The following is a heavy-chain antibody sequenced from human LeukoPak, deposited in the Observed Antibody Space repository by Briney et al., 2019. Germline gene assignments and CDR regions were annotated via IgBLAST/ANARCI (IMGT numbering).Heavy chain of an antibody. Sequence: SETLSLTCAVSGYSISSGYYWGWIRQPPGKGLEWIGSIYHSGSTYYNPSLKSRVTISVDTSKNQFSLKLSSVTAADTAVYYCARSLHRLLPYYGMDVWGKGTTVTVSS. CDR1: GYSISSGYY. V-gene: IGHV4-38-2*01. CDR3: ARSLHRLLPYYGMDV. CDR2: IYHSGST. D-gene: IGHD2-2*01. J-gene: IGHJ6*04.